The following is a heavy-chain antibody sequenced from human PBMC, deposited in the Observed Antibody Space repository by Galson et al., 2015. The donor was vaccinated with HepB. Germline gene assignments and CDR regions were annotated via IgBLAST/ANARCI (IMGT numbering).Heavy chain of an antibody. CDR2: IKEDGSET. D-gene: IGHD3-10*01. Sequence: SLRLSCAASGFTFNTFWMSWVRQTPGKGLEWVANIKEDGSETYYVDSVKGRFTISRDNAKNLLYLQMNSLRDEDTAIYYCPIMVRRSPFDYWGQGTLVSVSS. CDR1: GFTFNTFW. J-gene: IGHJ4*02. CDR3: PIMVRRSPFDY. V-gene: IGHV3-7*01.